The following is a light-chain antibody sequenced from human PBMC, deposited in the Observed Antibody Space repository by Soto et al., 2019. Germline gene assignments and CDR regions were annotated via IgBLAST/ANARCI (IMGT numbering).Light chain of an antibody. CDR3: QQYGSSPRT. CDR1: QSVSGNY. J-gene: IGKJ1*01. Sequence: EIVLTQSPGTLSLSPGERATLSCRASQSVSGNYIAWYQQKPGQAPSLLIYGASTRATGIPARFSGSGSGTEFTLTINSLQSEDFAVYYCQQYGSSPRTFGLGTKVDIK. V-gene: IGKV3-20*01. CDR2: GAS.